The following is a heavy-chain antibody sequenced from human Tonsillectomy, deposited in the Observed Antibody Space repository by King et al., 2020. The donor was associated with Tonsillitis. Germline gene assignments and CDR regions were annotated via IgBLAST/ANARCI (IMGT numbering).Heavy chain of an antibody. Sequence: QLQESGPGLVKPSQTLSLTCTVSGGSISSGGYYWSWIRQPPGKGLEWIGYIYYSGSTYYNPSLKSRVTISVDTSKNQFSLNLSSVTAADTAVYYCARGEIYCSGGSCYLGGMDVWGQGTTVTVSS. V-gene: IGHV4-31*03. D-gene: IGHD2-15*01. CDR3: ARGEIYCSGGSCYLGGMDV. J-gene: IGHJ6*02. CDR2: IYYSGST. CDR1: GGSISSGGYY.